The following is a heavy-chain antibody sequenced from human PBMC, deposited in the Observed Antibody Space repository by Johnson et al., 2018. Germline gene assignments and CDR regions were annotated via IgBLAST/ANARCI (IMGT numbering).Heavy chain of an antibody. CDR2: ISSSSSYI. Sequence: VQLVQSGGGLVKPGGSLRLSCAASGFTFRTYSMNWVRQAPGKGLDWVSSISSSSSYIYYADSVKGRFTISRDNAKNSLHLQMNSLRAEDPAVYYSARDSPRTVVTRAFDIWGQGTMVTVSS. V-gene: IGHV3-21*01. D-gene: IGHD4-23*01. J-gene: IGHJ3*02. CDR3: ARDSPRTVVTRAFDI. CDR1: GFTFRTYS.